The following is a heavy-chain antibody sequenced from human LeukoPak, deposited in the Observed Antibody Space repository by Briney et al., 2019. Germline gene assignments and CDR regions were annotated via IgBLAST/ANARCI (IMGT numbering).Heavy chain of an antibody. Sequence: GGSLRLSCAASGFTFSSYAMSWVRQAPGKGLEWVANIKQDGSEKYYVDSVKGRFTISRDNAKNSLYLEMNSLRAEDTALYYCARGSSSGFDIWGQGTMVTVSS. CDR1: GFTFSSYA. D-gene: IGHD6-6*01. CDR2: IKQDGSEK. CDR3: ARGSSSGFDI. J-gene: IGHJ3*02. V-gene: IGHV3-7*01.